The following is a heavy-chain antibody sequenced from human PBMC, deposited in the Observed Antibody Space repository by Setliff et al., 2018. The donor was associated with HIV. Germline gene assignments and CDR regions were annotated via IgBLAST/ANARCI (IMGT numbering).Heavy chain of an antibody. V-gene: IGHV1-46*01. D-gene: IGHD5-18*01. CDR3: ARGGPGSSFGYDWFDP. CDR1: GYTFTNHF. J-gene: IGHJ5*02. Sequence: ASVKVSCKAFGYTFTNHFMHWVRQAPGQGLEWMGIIDPNGGSTNYAQKFQGRVAMTADTSTNTVYMELRSLRSEDTAIYYCARGGPGSSFGYDWFDPWGQGTPVTVSS. CDR2: IDPNGGST.